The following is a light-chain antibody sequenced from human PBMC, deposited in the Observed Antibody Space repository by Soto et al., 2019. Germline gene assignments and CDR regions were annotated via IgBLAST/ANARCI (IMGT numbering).Light chain of an antibody. V-gene: IGLV1-40*01. CDR2: GTS. Sequence: QSVLTQPPSVSGAPGQRVTIACTGNNSNIGTGFDVHWYRHFPGAAPKLLLSGTSNRPSGVPDRFSGSKSGTSASLAITGLQADDEADYYCSSYTSSRTLVFGGGTKLTVL. J-gene: IGLJ2*01. CDR1: NSNIGTGFD. CDR3: SSYTSSRTLV.